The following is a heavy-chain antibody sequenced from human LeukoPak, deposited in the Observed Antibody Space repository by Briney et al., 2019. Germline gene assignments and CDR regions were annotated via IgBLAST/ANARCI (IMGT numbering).Heavy chain of an antibody. CDR3: ARPYYYDSSGYIPSYWYFDL. J-gene: IGHJ2*01. Sequence: GESLKVSCKGSGYSFTSYWIGWVRQMPGKGLERMGIIYPGDSDTRYSPSFQGQVTISADKSISTAYLQWSSLKASDTAMYYCARPYYYDSSGYIPSYWYFDLWGRGTLVTVSS. CDR1: GYSFTSYW. CDR2: IYPGDSDT. V-gene: IGHV5-51*01. D-gene: IGHD3-22*01.